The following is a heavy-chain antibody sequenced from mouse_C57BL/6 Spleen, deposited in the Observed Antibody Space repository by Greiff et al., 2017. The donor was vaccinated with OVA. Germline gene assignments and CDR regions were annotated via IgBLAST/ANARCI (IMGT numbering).Heavy chain of an antibody. CDR3: ARGDSSGYVEAMDY. Sequence: QVHVKQPGAELVMPGASVKLSCKASGYTFTSYWMHWVKQRPGQGLEWIGEIDPSDSYTNYNQKFKGKSTLTVDKSSSTAYMQLSSLTSEDSAVYYCARGDSSGYVEAMDYWGQGTSVTVSS. J-gene: IGHJ4*01. D-gene: IGHD3-2*02. CDR2: IDPSDSYT. CDR1: GYTFTSYW. V-gene: IGHV1-69*01.